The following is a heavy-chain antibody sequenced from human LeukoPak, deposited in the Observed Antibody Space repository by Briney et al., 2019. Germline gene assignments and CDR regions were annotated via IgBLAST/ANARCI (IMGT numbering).Heavy chain of an antibody. V-gene: IGHV4-39*01. D-gene: IGHD5-18*01. J-gene: IGHJ4*02. Sequence: PSETLSLTCTVSGGSISSSSNYWGWIRQPPGKGLEWIGSTYYSGRTYYNPSLKSRATISVDTSKNQFSLKLSSATAAYTAVYYYASVDRAMVLDYWGQGTLVTVSS. CDR3: ASVDRAMVLDY. CDR1: GGSISSSSNY. CDR2: TYYSGRT.